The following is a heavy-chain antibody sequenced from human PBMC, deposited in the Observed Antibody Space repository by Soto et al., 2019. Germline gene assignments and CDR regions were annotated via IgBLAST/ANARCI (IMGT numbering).Heavy chain of an antibody. V-gene: IGHV3-13*05. J-gene: IGHJ2*01. D-gene: IGHD3-9*01. CDR1: GFTFSSYD. CDR2: IGTAGDP. CDR3: ARGYYDILTGSPYWYFDL. Sequence: GGSLRLSCAASGFTFSSYDMHWVRQATGKGLEWVSAIGTAGDPYYPGSVKGRFTISRENAKNSLYLQMNSLRAGDTAVYYCARGYYDILTGSPYWYFDLWGRGTLVTVSS.